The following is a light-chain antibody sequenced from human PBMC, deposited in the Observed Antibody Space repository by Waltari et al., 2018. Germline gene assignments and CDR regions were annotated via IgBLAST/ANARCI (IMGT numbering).Light chain of an antibody. J-gene: IGKJ2*01. Sequence: VMTQSPDSLAVSLGERASISCKSSQSIVYSDGNIYLNWIQQRPGQSPRRLINKVSTRDSGVPDRFSGSGSGTDFTLKISSVEAEDVGVYYCMQGTHWPYTFGQGTKLEIK. CDR3: MQGTHWPYT. CDR1: QSIVYSDGNIY. CDR2: KVS. V-gene: IGKV2-30*01.